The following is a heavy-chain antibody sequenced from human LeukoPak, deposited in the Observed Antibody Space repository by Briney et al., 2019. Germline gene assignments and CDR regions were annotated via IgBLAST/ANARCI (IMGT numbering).Heavy chain of an antibody. CDR3: AKELYSSSWYGD. CDR2: ISGSGGST. J-gene: IGHJ4*02. CDR1: GFTFSSYW. D-gene: IGHD6-13*01. Sequence: GGSLRLSCAASGFTFSSYWMHWVRQAPGKGLEWVSAISGSGGSTYYADSVKGRFTISRDNSKNTLYLQMNSLRAEDTAVYYCAKELYSSSWYGDWGQGTLVTVSS. V-gene: IGHV3-23*01.